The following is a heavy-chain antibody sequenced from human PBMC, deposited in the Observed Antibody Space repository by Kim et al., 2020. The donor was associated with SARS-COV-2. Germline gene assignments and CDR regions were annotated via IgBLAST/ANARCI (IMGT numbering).Heavy chain of an antibody. CDR3: ARARGGSYYYGMDV. CDR2: ISYDGSNK. J-gene: IGHJ6*02. Sequence: GGSLILSCAASGFTFSSYAMHWVRQAPGKGLEWVAVISYDGSNKYYADSVKGRFTISRDNSKNTLYLQMNSLRAEDTAVYYCARARGGSYYYGMDVWGQG. V-gene: IGHV3-30-3*01. CDR1: GFTFSSYA. D-gene: IGHD1-26*01.